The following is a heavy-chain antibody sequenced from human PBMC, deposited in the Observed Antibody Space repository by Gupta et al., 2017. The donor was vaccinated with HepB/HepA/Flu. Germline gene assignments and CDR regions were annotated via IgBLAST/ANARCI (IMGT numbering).Heavy chain of an antibody. CDR3: TKDFDYAGGY. CDR1: GFPLRASR. CDR2: IDGDGSMT. J-gene: IGHJ4*02. Sequence: EVQLVESGGGLVQPGGSLRLSCAAPGFPLRASRMHWVRQAPGEGPVWVSRIDGDGSMTGYTDSVKGRFTISRDNAKNTLYLQMNSLRAEDTAVYYCTKDFDYAGGYWGQGTLVTVSS. D-gene: IGHD4-17*01. V-gene: IGHV3-74*01.